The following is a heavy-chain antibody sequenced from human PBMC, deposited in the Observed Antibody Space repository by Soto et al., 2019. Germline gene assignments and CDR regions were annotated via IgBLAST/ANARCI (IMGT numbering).Heavy chain of an antibody. D-gene: IGHD3-3*01. CDR2: IYHSGST. V-gene: IGHV4-30-2*01. Sequence: SETLSLTCAVSGGSISSVGYSWSWIRQPPGKGLEWIGYIYHSGSTYYNPSLKSRVTISVDRSKNQFSLKLSSVTAADTAVYYCAREVLVRSRYFNWFDXWGQGTLVTVSX. J-gene: IGHJ5*02. CDR1: GGSISSVGYS. CDR3: AREVLVRSRYFNWFDX.